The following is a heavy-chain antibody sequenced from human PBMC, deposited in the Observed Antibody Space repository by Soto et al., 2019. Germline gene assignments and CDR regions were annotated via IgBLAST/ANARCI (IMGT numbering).Heavy chain of an antibody. Sequence: GGSLRLSCAASGFTFNSYWMHWVRQAPGKGLVWVSRINSGGSSTSYADSVKGRFTISRDNAKNTLYLQMNSLRAEDTAVYYCVRTSLVVAAATREDYWGQGTLVTVS. J-gene: IGHJ4*02. D-gene: IGHD2-15*01. CDR3: VRTSLVVAAATREDY. CDR1: GFTFNSYW. V-gene: IGHV3-74*01. CDR2: INSGGSST.